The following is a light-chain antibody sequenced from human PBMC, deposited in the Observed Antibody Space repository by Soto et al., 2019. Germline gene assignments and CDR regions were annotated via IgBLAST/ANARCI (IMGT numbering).Light chain of an antibody. V-gene: IGLV2-14*03. CDR2: DVT. Sequence: QSALTQPASVSGSPGQSITISCTGTSSDIGGYNFVSWYQQHPGKTPKLMFYDVTNRPSGVSDRFSGSKSGNTASLTISGLQTEDEAVYCCSSYTSTNPVVFGGGTKLTVL. CDR3: SSYTSTNPVV. J-gene: IGLJ2*01. CDR1: SSDIGGYNF.